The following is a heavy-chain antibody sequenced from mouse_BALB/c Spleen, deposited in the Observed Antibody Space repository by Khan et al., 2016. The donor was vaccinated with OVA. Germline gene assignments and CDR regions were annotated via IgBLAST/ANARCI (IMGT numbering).Heavy chain of an antibody. CDR3: SSRDCDTLDS. CDR1: GYTFTDYS. J-gene: IGHJ4*01. V-gene: IGHV9-2-1*01. Sequence: QVQLQQSGPELKKPGETVKISCKASGYTFTDYSMHWVKQAPGKGLKWMGWINTETGEPTYADDFKGRFAFSLETSATTAYLQINNLKNEDTATYFCSSRDCDTLDSWGHGTSVTVSS. CDR2: INTETGEP.